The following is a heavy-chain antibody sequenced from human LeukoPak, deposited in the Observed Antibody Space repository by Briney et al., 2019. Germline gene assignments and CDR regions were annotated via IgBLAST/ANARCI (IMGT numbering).Heavy chain of an antibody. J-gene: IGHJ4*02. D-gene: IGHD2-2*02. CDR1: GFTFSSYA. Sequence: GGSLRLSCAASGFTFSSYAMSWVRQAPGKGLDWVSAISGSGGSTYYADSVKGRFTISRDNSKNTLYLQMNSLRAEDTAVYYCAKYCSSTSCYMGYFDYWGQGTLVTVSS. CDR3: AKYCSSTSCYMGYFDY. CDR2: ISGSGGST. V-gene: IGHV3-23*01.